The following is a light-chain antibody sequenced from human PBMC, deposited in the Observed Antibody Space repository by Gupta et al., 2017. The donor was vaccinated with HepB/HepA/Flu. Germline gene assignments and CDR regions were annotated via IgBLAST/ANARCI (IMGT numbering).Light chain of an antibody. V-gene: IGKV2-30*01. Sequence: VAMAQSLLTLPLTLRQPSSVSCTSIRSLVYSDGIAYLNWFQQRPGQSPRRLIYHASKRDSGVPDRFSGSGSGTDFTLKISRVEAEDIAIYYCMQGTHWPPRTFGQGTRVEIK. CDR1: RSLVYSDGIAY. CDR3: MQGTHWPPRT. CDR2: HAS. J-gene: IGKJ1*01.